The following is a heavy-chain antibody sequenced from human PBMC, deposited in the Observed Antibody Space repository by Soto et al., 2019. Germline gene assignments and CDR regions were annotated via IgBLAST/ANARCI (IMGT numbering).Heavy chain of an antibody. J-gene: IGHJ4*02. CDR3: AKERRLVLSFYFDY. D-gene: IGHD6-19*01. CDR1: GFTFDDYA. Sequence: EVQLVESGGGLVQPGRSLRLSCAASGFTFDDYAMHWVRQAPGKGLEWVSGISWNSGSIGYADSVKGRFTIPRDNAKNSLYLQMNSLRAEDTALYYCAKERRLVLSFYFDYWGQGTLVTVSS. CDR2: ISWNSGSI. V-gene: IGHV3-9*01.